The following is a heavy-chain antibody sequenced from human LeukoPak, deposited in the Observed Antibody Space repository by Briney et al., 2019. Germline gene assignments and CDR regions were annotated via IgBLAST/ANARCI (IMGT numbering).Heavy chain of an antibody. CDR2: ISAYNDNT. CDR3: AKNDTAMALGY. Sequence: ASVKVSCKVSGYTFTSYGISWVRQAPGQGLEWMGWISAYNDNTNYAQKLQGRVTMTTDTSTSTAYMELRSLRSDDTAVYYCAKNDTAMALGYWGQGTLVTVSS. J-gene: IGHJ4*02. CDR1: GYTFTSYG. D-gene: IGHD5-18*01. V-gene: IGHV1-18*01.